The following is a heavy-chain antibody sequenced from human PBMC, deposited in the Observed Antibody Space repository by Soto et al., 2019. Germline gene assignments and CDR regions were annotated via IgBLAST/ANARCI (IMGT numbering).Heavy chain of an antibody. CDR3: ARRDSGSCLHY. J-gene: IGHJ4*02. Sequence: GESLKISCQGSGYSFTNFWIGWVRQMPGKGLEWMGIIYPDDSDTKYSPSFQGQITISADKSISTAYLQWSSLKASDTAMYYCARRDSGSCLHYWGQGTLVTVSS. V-gene: IGHV5-51*01. D-gene: IGHD3-10*01. CDR1: GYSFTNFW. CDR2: IYPDDSDT.